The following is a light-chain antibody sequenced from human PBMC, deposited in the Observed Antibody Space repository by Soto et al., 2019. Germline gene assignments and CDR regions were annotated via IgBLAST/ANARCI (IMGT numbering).Light chain of an antibody. CDR3: LQEYNLPRT. J-gene: IGKJ1*01. CDR2: AAS. CDR1: RDIGND. Sequence: IQMTQSPLSLSASVGDRVIITCRASRDIGNDLGGYQQKPGKAPKLLIFAASTLHSGVPSRFSGSGSGTVFTLTTSSLHPEDFATYFCLQEYNLPRTFGQGT. V-gene: IGKV1-6*01.